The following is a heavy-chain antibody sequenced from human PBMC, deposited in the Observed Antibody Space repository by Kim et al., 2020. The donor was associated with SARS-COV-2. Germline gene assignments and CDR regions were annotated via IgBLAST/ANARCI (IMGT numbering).Heavy chain of an antibody. CDR2: INASGRSA. D-gene: IGHD3-16*01. Sequence: ASVKVSCKASGYTFTSYHTHWVRQAPGQGLEWMGFINASGRSASYPQKFQGRVTMTRDTSTSTVYMELSSLRSEDTAVYYCAREGPNTYYFDYWGQGTLV. CDR3: AREGPNTYYFDY. V-gene: IGHV1-46*01. CDR1: GYTFTSYH. J-gene: IGHJ4*02.